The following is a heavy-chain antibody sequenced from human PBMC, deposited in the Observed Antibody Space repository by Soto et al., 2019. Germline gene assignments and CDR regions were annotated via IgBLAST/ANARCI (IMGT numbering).Heavy chain of an antibody. CDR2: TYYRSKWYN. Sequence: SQTLSLTFAISGDSVSSNSAAWNWISQSPSRGLEWLGRTYYRSKWYNDYAVSVKSRITINPDTSKNQFSLQLNSVTPEDTAVYYCAMAAAPSGWFDPWGQGALVTVSS. CDR1: GDSVSSNSAA. J-gene: IGHJ5*02. V-gene: IGHV6-1*01. CDR3: AMAAAPSGWFDP. D-gene: IGHD6-13*01.